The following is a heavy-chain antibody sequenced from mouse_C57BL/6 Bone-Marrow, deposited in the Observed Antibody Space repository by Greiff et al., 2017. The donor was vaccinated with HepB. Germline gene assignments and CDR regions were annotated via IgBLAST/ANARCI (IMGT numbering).Heavy chain of an antibody. CDR3: ARSGGYYYGRFDY. D-gene: IGHD1-1*01. CDR1: GYTFTSYW. J-gene: IGHJ2*01. CDR2: IDNSDSYT. V-gene: IGHV1-59*01. Sequence: VQLQQPGAELVRPGTSVKLSCKASGYTFTSYWMHWVKQRPGQGLEWIGVIDNSDSYTNYNQKLKGKATLTVDTSSSTAYMQLSSLTSEDSAVYYCARSGGYYYGRFDYWGEGTTLTVSS.